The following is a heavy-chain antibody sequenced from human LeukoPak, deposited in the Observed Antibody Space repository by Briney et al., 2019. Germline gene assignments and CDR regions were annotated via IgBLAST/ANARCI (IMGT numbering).Heavy chain of an antibody. V-gene: IGHV1-8*01. Sequence: ASVKVSCKASGYTFTSYDINWVRQATGQGLEWMGWMNPNSGNTGYAQKFQGRVTMTRNTSISTAYMELSSLRSEDTAVYYCARDLNVNYYDSSGYYISDYWGQGTLVTVSS. CDR3: ARDLNVNYYDSSGYYISDY. J-gene: IGHJ4*02. CDR2: MNPNSGNT. CDR1: GYTFTSYD. D-gene: IGHD3-22*01.